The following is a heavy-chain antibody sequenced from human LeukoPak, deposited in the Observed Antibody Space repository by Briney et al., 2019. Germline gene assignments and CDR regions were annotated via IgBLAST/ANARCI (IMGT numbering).Heavy chain of an antibody. CDR1: GFTFSSYA. CDR2: ISYDGSNK. D-gene: IGHD3-10*01. J-gene: IGHJ4*02. Sequence: GGSLRLSCAASGFTFSSYAMHWVRQAPGKGLEWVAVISYDGSNKYYADSVKGRFTISRDNSKNTLYLQMNSLRAEDTAVYYCARSDGSGSYYLDYWGQGTLVTVSS. V-gene: IGHV3-30-3*01. CDR3: ARSDGSGSYYLDY.